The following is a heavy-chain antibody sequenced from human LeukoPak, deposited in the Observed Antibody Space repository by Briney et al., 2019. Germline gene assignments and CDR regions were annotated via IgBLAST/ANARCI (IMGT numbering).Heavy chain of an antibody. CDR3: ARDDAFDI. J-gene: IGHJ3*02. CDR1: GGSISSYY. Sequence: SETLSLTCTVSGGSISSYYWGWIRQPPGKGLEWIGSIYHSGSTYYNPSLKSRVTISVDTSKNQFSLKLSSVTAADTAVYYCARDDAFDIWGQGTMVTVSS. V-gene: IGHV4-38-2*02. CDR2: IYHSGST.